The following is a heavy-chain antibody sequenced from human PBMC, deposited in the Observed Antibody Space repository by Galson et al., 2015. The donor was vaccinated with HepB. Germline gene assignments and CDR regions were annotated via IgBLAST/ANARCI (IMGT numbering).Heavy chain of an antibody. V-gene: IGHV5-51*01. Sequence: QSGAEVKKPGESLKISCKGSGYSFTSYWIGWVRQMPGKGLEWMGIIYPGDSDTRYSPSFQGQVTISADKSISTAYLQWSSLKASDTAMYYCARRRYYDSSGYYSHYYYYGMDVWGRGTTVTVSS. CDR3: ARRRYYDSSGYYSHYYYYGMDV. CDR1: GYSFTSYW. D-gene: IGHD3-22*01. J-gene: IGHJ6*02. CDR2: IYPGDSDT.